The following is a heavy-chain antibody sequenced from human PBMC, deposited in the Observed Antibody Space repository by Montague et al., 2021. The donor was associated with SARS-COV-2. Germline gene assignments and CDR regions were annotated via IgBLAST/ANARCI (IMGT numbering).Heavy chain of an antibody. CDR3: GKDMRASGWYGDLDY. D-gene: IGHD6-19*01. J-gene: IGHJ4*02. V-gene: IGHV3-43D*03. CDR1: GFTFDNYA. CDR2: INWNGESA. Sequence: SLRLSCAASGFTFDNYAMHWVRQAPGKGLEWVAVINWNGESAHYXYSVRSRFTISRDNNKNSLFLQMSILRPEDSALYFCGKDMRASGWYGDLDYWGQGALVTVSS.